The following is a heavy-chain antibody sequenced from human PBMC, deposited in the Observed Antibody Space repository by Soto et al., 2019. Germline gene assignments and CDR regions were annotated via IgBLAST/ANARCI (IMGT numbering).Heavy chain of an antibody. V-gene: IGHV3-13*04. CDR2: IGTAGDT. Sequence: GGSLRLSCAASGFTFSSYDMHWVRQATGKGLEWVSAIGTAGDTYYPGSVKGRFTISRENAKNSLYLQMNSLRAGDTAVYYCARASDYDILTGYPDPPDYWAQGNLVTVSS. D-gene: IGHD3-9*01. CDR3: ARASDYDILTGYPDPPDY. CDR1: GFTFSSYD. J-gene: IGHJ4*02.